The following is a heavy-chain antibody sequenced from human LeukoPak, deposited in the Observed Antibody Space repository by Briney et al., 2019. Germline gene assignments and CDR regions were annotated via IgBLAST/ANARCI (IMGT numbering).Heavy chain of an antibody. D-gene: IGHD6-19*01. CDR1: GYTFTTYD. CDR3: ARDGYSSGWYLDY. V-gene: IGHV1-8*01. Sequence: ASVKVSCKASGYTFTTYDINWVRQVTGQGLEWMGWMNPNSGNTGYSQKFQGRVTMTRDTSTSTVYMELSSLRSEDTAVYYCARDGYSSGWYLDYWGQGTLVTVSS. CDR2: MNPNSGNT. J-gene: IGHJ4*02.